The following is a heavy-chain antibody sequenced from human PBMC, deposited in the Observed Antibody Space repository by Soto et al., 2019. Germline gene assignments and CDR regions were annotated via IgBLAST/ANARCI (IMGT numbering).Heavy chain of an antibody. CDR3: VRSGDNYNLLDY. J-gene: IGHJ4*02. D-gene: IGHD1-1*01. CDR1: GFTFSDHY. Sequence: GGSLRLSCAASGFTFSDHYMSWIRQAPGKGLEWIGYSSNSGSFTRYADSVKGRFSISRDNAKNSLYLQMNSLRGDDTAIYYCVRSGDNYNLLDYWGQGTPVTVSS. CDR2: SSNSGSFT. V-gene: IGHV3-11*06.